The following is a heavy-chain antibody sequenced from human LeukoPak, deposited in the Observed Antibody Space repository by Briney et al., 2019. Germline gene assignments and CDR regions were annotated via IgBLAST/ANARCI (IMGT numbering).Heavy chain of an antibody. J-gene: IGHJ4*02. CDR3: ARGAGDRSIDY. D-gene: IGHD3-16*01. Sequence: GGSLRLSCAASGFTVSSNYMSWVRQAPGKGLEWVSVIYGGGSTYYADSVKGRFTISRDNSKNTLYLQMNSLRAEDTAVYYCARGAGDRSIDYWGQGTLVTVSS. V-gene: IGHV3-66*01. CDR1: GFTVSSNY. CDR2: IYGGGST.